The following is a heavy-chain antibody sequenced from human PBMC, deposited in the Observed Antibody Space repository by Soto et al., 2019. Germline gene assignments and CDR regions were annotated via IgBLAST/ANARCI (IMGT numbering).Heavy chain of an antibody. CDR3: AREVIWIAAASLDP. CDR2: INHSGST. D-gene: IGHD6-13*01. CDR1: GGSFSGYY. J-gene: IGHJ5*02. V-gene: IGHV4-34*01. Sequence: SETLSLTCAVYGGSFSGYYWSWIRQPPGKGLEWIGEINHSGSTNYNPSLKSRVTISVDTSKNQFSLKLSSVTAADTAVYYCAREVIWIAAASLDPWGQGTLVTVSS.